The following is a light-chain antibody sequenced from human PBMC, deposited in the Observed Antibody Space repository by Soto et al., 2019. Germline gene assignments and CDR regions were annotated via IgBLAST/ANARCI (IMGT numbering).Light chain of an antibody. CDR2: NAS. J-gene: IGKJ1*01. V-gene: IGKV1-5*03. CDR3: QQYNSYLWT. CDR1: QSISSW. Sequence: DIQMTQSPSTLPASVGDRVTITCRASQSISSWLAWYQQQPGQAPQLLIYNASIFERGVSSRFSGSGSGTDFPITISSLQPDDFATYYCQQYNSYLWTFGQGTKVEVK.